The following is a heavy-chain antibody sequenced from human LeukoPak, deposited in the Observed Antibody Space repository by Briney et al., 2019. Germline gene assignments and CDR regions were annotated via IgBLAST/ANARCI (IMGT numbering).Heavy chain of an antibody. CDR1: GGSISSYY. CDR2: IYYSGST. D-gene: IGHD3-9*01. J-gene: IGHJ5*02. CDR3: ARGTEWGGASYDTETYNWFDP. Sequence: SETLSLTCTVSGGSISSYYWSWIRQPPGKGLEWLGYIYYSGSTNYNPSLKSRVTISVDTSKNQFSLKLSSVTAADTAVYYCARGTEWGGASYDTETYNWFDPWGQGTLVTVSS. V-gene: IGHV4-59*01.